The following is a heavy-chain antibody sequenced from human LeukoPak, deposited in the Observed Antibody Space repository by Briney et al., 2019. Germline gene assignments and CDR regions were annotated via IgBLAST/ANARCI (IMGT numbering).Heavy chain of an antibody. CDR1: GGSISSYY. J-gene: IGHJ3*02. CDR2: IYYSGST. D-gene: IGHD3-3*01. Sequence: SETLSLTCTVSGGSISSYYWSWIRQPPGKGLEWIGYIYYSGSTNYNPSLKSRVTISVDTSKNQFSLKLSSVTAADTAVYYCARVEGDFGAFDIWGQGTMVTVSS. CDR3: ARVEGDFGAFDI. V-gene: IGHV4-59*08.